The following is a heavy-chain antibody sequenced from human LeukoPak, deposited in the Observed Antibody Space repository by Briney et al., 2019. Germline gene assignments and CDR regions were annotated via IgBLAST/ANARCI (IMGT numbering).Heavy chain of an antibody. J-gene: IGHJ3*02. D-gene: IGHD3-22*01. CDR3: ARAPPYYYDSSGYYLRNAFDI. Sequence: SETLSLTCAVYGGSFSAYYWSWIRQPPGKGLEWIGEINHSGGTNYNPSLKSRVTISVDKSKNQFSLKLSSVTAADTAVYYCARAPPYYYDSSGYYLRNAFDIWGQGTMVTVSS. CDR1: GGSFSAYY. V-gene: IGHV4-34*01. CDR2: INHSGGT.